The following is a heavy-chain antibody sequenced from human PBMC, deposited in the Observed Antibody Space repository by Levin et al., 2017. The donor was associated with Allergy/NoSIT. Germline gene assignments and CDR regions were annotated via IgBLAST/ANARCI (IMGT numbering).Heavy chain of an antibody. CDR3: AKDYQYYFDY. V-gene: IGHV3-30*18. CDR2: ISYDGSNK. D-gene: IGHD2-2*01. J-gene: IGHJ4*02. CDR1: GFTFSSYG. Sequence: GGSLRLSCAASGFTFSSYGMHWVRQAPGKGLEWVAVISYDGSNKYYADSVKGRFTISRDNSKNTLYLQMNSLRAEDTAVYYCAKDYQYYFDYWGQGTLVTVSS.